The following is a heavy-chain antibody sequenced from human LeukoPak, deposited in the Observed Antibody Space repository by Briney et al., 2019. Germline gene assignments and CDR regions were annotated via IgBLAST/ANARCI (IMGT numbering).Heavy chain of an antibody. J-gene: IGHJ5*02. Sequence: SETLSLTCTVSGGSISSSSYYWGWIRQPPRKRLEWIGSIYYSGSTYYNPSLKRRVTISVDTSKNQFLLKLSSMTAAETAEYFCARQHGGLLLLGEDWWFDPWGQGTLVTVSS. V-gene: IGHV4-39*01. CDR1: GGSISSSSYY. D-gene: IGHD3-10*01. CDR3: ARQHGGLLLLGEDWWFDP. CDR2: IYYSGST.